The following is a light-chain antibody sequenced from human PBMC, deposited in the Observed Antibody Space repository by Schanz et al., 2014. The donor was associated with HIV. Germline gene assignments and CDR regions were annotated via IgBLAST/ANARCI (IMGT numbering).Light chain of an antibody. J-gene: IGKJ2*01. Sequence: IVLTQSPVTLSLSPGERATLSCRASQSVSSNLAWYQQKPGQAPRLLIYGASTRATGIPARFSGSGSGTEFTLTISSLQSEDFAVYYCQQYNNWPLYTFGQGTKLEIK. CDR1: QSVSSN. CDR2: GAS. CDR3: QQYNNWPLYT. V-gene: IGKV3-15*01.